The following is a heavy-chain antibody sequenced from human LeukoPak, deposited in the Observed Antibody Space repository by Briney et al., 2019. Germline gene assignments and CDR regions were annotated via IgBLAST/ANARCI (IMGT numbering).Heavy chain of an antibody. CDR1: GFTFSSYS. CDR3: AKSAYDSSGYYLGYAFDI. Sequence: SGGSLRLSCAASGFTFSSYSMNWVRQAPGKGLEWVSYISSSSSTIYYADSVKGRFTISRDNSKNTLYLQMNSLRAEDTAVYYCAKSAYDSSGYYLGYAFDIWGQGTMVTVSS. J-gene: IGHJ3*02. CDR2: ISSSSSTI. D-gene: IGHD3-22*01. V-gene: IGHV3-48*01.